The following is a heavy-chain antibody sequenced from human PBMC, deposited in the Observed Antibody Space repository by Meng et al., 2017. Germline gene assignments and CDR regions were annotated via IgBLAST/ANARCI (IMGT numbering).Heavy chain of an antibody. Sequence: SVKVSCKASGGTFSSYAISWVRQAPGQGLEWMGGIIPIFGAANYAQKFQGRVTITTDESTSTAYMELSSLRSEDTAVYYCASHNDILTGGDAFDIWGQGTMVTV. CDR3: ASHNDILTGGDAFDI. J-gene: IGHJ3*02. CDR1: GGTFSSYA. CDR2: IIPIFGAA. V-gene: IGHV1-69*05. D-gene: IGHD3-9*01.